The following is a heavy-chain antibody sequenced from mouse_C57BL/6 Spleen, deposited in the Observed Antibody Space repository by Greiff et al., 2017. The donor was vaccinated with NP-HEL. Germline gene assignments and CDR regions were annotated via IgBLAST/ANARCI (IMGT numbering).Heavy chain of an antibody. Sequence: VQLQQSGAELMKPGASVKLSCKATGYTFTGYWIEWVKQRPGHGLEWIGEILPGSGSTNYNEKFKGKATFPADTSSNTADKQLSSLTTEDSAIEDWARGGELLLYYYAMDYWGQGTSVTVSS. J-gene: IGHJ4*01. V-gene: IGHV1-9*01. D-gene: IGHD2-1*01. CDR3: ARGGELLLYYYAMDY. CDR2: ILPGSGST. CDR1: GYTFTGYW.